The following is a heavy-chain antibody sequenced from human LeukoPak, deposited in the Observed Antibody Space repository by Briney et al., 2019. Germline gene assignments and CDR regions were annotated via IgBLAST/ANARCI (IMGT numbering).Heavy chain of an antibody. V-gene: IGHV3-48*01. CDR2: ISSSSSTI. J-gene: IGHJ3*01. CDR1: GFTFSSYG. D-gene: IGHD3-9*01. Sequence: GGSLRLACAASGFTFSSYGMHWVRQAPGKGLEWVSYISSSSSTIYYADSVKGRFTISRDNAKNSLYLQMNSLRAEDTAVYYCARAPRLRYFDWLSGVFWGQGTMVTVSS. CDR3: ARAPRLRYFDWLSGVF.